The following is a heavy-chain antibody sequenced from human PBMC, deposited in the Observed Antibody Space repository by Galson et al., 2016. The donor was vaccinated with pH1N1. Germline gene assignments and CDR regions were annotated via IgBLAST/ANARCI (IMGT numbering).Heavy chain of an antibody. Sequence: SVKVSCKASGYTFTGYYIHWVRQAPGQGLEWMGWINPDSGSTTYAQNLLGRVTMTRDTSISTAFMEVSSLKSDDTAVYYCARVSSSIPFDPWGQGTLVTVSS. J-gene: IGHJ5*02. V-gene: IGHV1-2*02. CDR3: ARVSSSIPFDP. D-gene: IGHD6-13*01. CDR2: INPDSGST. CDR1: GYTFTGYY.